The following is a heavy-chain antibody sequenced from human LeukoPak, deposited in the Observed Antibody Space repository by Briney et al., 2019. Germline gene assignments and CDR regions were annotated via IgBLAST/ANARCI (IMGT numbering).Heavy chain of an antibody. Sequence: PRRSLKHFRAASGFAFSKYAMHWVRQAPGKGLEWVTIISDDGRSNYADSVEGRFTISRDNSKNTLYLQMSSLRAEDTAVYYCASTSGYDFWDMGYWG. CDR2: ISDDGRSN. V-gene: IGHV3-30*04. CDR3: ASTSGYDFWDMGY. D-gene: IGHD5-12*01. CDR1: GFAFSKYA. J-gene: IGHJ4*01.